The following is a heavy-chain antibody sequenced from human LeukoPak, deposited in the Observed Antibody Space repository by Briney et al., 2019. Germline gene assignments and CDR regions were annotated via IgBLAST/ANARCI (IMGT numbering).Heavy chain of an antibody. J-gene: IGHJ6*02. CDR3: ARDWTIFGNYYYGMDV. Sequence: SETLSLTCTVSGGSISSYYWSWIRQPPGKGLEWIGYIYYSGSTNYNPSLKSRVTISVDTSKNQFSLKPSSVTAADTAVYCCARDWTIFGNYYYGMDVWGQGTTVTVSS. CDR1: GGSISSYY. CDR2: IYYSGST. V-gene: IGHV4-59*01. D-gene: IGHD3-3*01.